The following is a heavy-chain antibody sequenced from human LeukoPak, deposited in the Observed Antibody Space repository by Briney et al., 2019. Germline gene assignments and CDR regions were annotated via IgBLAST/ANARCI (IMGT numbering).Heavy chain of an antibody. CDR3: ARAETGYVDGMGCY. CDR2: LSYDGSNK. D-gene: IGHD6-19*01. V-gene: IGHV3-30-3*01. J-gene: IGHJ4*02. CDR1: GFTFSSYA. Sequence: PGGSLRLSCAASGFTFSSYAMHWVRQAPGKGLEWVAVLSYDGSNKYYADSVKGRFTISRDNSKNTLYLQMNSLRAGDTAVYYCARAETGYVDGMGCYWGQGTLVTVSS.